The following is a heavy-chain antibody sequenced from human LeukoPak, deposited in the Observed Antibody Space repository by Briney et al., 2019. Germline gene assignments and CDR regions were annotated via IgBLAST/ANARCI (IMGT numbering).Heavy chain of an antibody. CDR1: GYTFSNYW. J-gene: IGHJ4*02. CDR3: ARRVVRGVVKYFGY. CDR2: IYPGDSDT. Sequence: GESLKISCKGSGYTFSNYWIAWVRQMPGKGLEWMGTIYPGDSDTRYSPSFQGQVTISADKSISTAYLQWSSLKASDTALYYCARRVVRGVVKYFGYWGQGTLVTVSS. V-gene: IGHV5-51*01. D-gene: IGHD3-10*01.